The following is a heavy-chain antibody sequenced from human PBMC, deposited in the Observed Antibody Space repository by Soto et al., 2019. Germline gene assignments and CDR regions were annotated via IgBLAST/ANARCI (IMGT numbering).Heavy chain of an antibody. CDR1: GFTFNSYG. CDR2: IWYDGNTK. D-gene: IGHD6-19*01. V-gene: IGHV3-33*01. Sequence: QIQLVESGGGVVQPGRSLRLSCTASGFTFNSYGFNWVRQAPGKGLEWVAVIWYDGNTKYYADSVKGRFTISRDNLRSTVYLQMTSLTAEDTAVYYCARPLVAPVAGPYYYGMDVWGQGTTVTLSS. CDR3: ARPLVAPVAGPYYYGMDV. J-gene: IGHJ6*02.